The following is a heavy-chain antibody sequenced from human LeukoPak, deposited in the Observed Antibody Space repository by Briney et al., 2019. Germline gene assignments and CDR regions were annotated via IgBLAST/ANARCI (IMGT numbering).Heavy chain of an antibody. CDR1: GFTFSSYG. J-gene: IGHJ4*02. CDR2: ISGSGSST. CDR3: AKADRVGTAAYSDY. Sequence: PGGSLRLSCAASGFTFSSYGMHWVRQAPGKALQWVSAISGSGSSTYYADSVKGRFTISKDTSNNTLYLQMNSLRAEDTAVYYCAKADRVGTAAYSDYWGQGTLVTVSS. D-gene: IGHD5-12*01. V-gene: IGHV3-23*01.